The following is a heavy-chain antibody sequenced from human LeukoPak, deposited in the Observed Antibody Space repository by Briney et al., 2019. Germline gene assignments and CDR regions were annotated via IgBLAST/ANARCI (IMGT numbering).Heavy chain of an antibody. V-gene: IGHV4-34*01. J-gene: IGHJ3*02. CDR2: INHSGST. CDR3: AREADTAMVSAFDI. CDR1: GGSFSGYY. D-gene: IGHD5-18*01. Sequence: SETLSLTCAVYGGSFSGYYWSWIRQPPGKGLEWIGEINHSGSTNYNPFLKSRVTISVDTSKNQFSLKLSSVTAADTAVYYCAREADTAMVSAFDIWGQGTMVTVSS.